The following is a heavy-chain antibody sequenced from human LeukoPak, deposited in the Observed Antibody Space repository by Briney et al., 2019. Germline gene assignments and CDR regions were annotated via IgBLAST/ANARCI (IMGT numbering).Heavy chain of an antibody. CDR2: ISGSGGST. Sequence: GGSLRLSCAASGFTFSSYAMSWVRQAPGKGLEWVSAISGSGGSTYYADSVKGRFTISRDNAKNTVYLQMNSLRAEDTAVYYCARGKYGGYFIDYWGQGILVTVSS. CDR1: GFTFSSYA. CDR3: ARGKYGGYFIDY. V-gene: IGHV3-23*01. J-gene: IGHJ4*02. D-gene: IGHD5-12*01.